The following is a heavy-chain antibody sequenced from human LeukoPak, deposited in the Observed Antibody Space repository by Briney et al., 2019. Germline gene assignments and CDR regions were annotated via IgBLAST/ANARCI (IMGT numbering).Heavy chain of an antibody. V-gene: IGHV4-4*07. J-gene: IGHJ4*02. Sequence: PSETLSLTCTVSGGSISSYYWSWIRQPAGRGLEWIGRIYTSGSTNYNPSLKSRVTMSVDTSKNQFSLKLSSVTAADTAVYYCARDVMYGSGWYGNFDYWGQGTLVTVSS. D-gene: IGHD6-19*01. CDR2: IYTSGST. CDR3: ARDVMYGSGWYGNFDY. CDR1: GGSISSYY.